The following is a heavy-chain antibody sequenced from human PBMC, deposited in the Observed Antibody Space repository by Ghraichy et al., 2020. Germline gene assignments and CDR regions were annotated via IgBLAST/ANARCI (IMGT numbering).Heavy chain of an antibody. CDR3: ATSGRKKWFDP. CDR1: GFTFSSYD. D-gene: IGHD1-26*01. CDR2: ISGSGAST. V-gene: IGHV3-23*01. J-gene: IGHJ5*02. Sequence: GGSLRLSCAASGFTFSSYDMSWVRQAPGKGLECVSAISGSGASTDYADSVKGRFTISRDNSKNTLYLQMNSLRAEDTAVYYCATSGRKKWFDPWGQGTLVTVSS.